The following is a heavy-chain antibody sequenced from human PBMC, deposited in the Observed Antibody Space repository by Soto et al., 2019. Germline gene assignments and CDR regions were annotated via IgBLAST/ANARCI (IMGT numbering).Heavy chain of an antibody. D-gene: IGHD3-3*01. CDR2: ISSSGSTI. Sequence: GGSLRLSCAASGFTFSDYYMSWIRQAPGKGLEWVSYISSSGSTIYYADSVKGRFTISRDTSASTAYMELSSLRSEDTAVYYCARSYDFWSGYPYYYYYYMDVWGKGTTVTVSS. V-gene: IGHV3-11*04. CDR1: GFTFSDYY. J-gene: IGHJ6*03. CDR3: ARSYDFWSGYPYYYYYYMDV.